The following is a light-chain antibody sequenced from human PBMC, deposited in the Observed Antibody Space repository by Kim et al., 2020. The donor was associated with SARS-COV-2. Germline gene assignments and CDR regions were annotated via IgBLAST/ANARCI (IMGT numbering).Light chain of an antibody. CDR3: ATWDDSLSAPV. Sequence: GQRVTSSCSGSPSNIASNSVHWYQQLPGTAPKVLIYKNNQRPSGVPDRFSGSKSGTSASLAISGLRSEDEADYYCATWDDSLSAPVFGGGTQLTVL. V-gene: IGLV1-47*01. CDR2: KNN. J-gene: IGLJ3*02. CDR1: PSNIASNS.